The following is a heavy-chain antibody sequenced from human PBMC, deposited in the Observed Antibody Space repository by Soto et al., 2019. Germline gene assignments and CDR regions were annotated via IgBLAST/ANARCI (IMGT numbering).Heavy chain of an antibody. D-gene: IGHD3-10*01. CDR2: INHSGST. J-gene: IGHJ4*02. CDR1: GGSFSGYY. CDR3: ARGSYGSGSHYNSRQIDY. V-gene: IGHV4-34*01. Sequence: QVQLQQWGAGLLKPSETLSLTCAVYGGSFSGYYWSWIRQPPWKGLEWIGEINHSGSTNYNPSLKRRVTISVDTSKNQFSLKLISLTAADTAVYYCARGSYGSGSHYNSRQIDYWGQGTLVTVSS.